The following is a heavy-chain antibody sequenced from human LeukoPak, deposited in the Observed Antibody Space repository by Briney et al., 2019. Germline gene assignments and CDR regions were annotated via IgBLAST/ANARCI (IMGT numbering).Heavy chain of an antibody. Sequence: SFTSYWIGWVRQMPGKGLEWIGTIYYSGSTYYNPSLKSRVTISVDTSKNQFSLKLTSVTAADTAVYYCARHEYGDFWFDPWGQGTLVTVSS. CDR2: IYYSGST. J-gene: IGHJ5*02. D-gene: IGHD4-17*01. CDR3: ARHEYGDFWFDP. CDR1: SFTSYW. V-gene: IGHV4-39*01.